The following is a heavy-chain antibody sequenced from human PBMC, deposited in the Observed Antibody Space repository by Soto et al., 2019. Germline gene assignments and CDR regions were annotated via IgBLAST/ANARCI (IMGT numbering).Heavy chain of an antibody. Sequence: QVQLQESGPGLVKPSETLSLTCTVSGGSISSYYWSWIRQPPGKGLEWIGYIYYSGSTNYNPSLKSRVTLSVDTSKNQFSLKLSSVTAADTAVYYCARARIAAAYNWFDPWGQGTLVTVSS. D-gene: IGHD6-13*01. J-gene: IGHJ5*02. CDR1: GGSISSYY. CDR2: IYYSGST. CDR3: ARARIAAAYNWFDP. V-gene: IGHV4-59*01.